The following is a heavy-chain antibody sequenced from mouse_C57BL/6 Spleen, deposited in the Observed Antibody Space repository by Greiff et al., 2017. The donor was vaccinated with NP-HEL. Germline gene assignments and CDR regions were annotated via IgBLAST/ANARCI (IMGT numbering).Heavy chain of an antibody. CDR1: GYTFTEYT. D-gene: IGHD2-3*01. Sequence: QVQLQQSGAELVKPGASVKLSCKASGYTFTEYTIHWVKQRSGQGLEWIGWFYTGSGSIKYNEKFKDKATLTAHKSSSTVYMELSRLTSEDSAVYFCARHEGGDWIYDGSEGFAYWGQGTLVTVSA. CDR2: FYTGSGSI. J-gene: IGHJ3*01. V-gene: IGHV1-62-2*01. CDR3: ARHEGGDWIYDGSEGFAY.